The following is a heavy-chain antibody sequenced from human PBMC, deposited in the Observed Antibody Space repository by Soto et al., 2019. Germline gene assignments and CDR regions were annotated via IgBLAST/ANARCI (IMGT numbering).Heavy chain of an antibody. Sequence: GGYLRLSCAASGFTFGDYWMHWVRQPPGKGPEWVSRMTGDGRTTQYADSVKGRFTVSRDNAKSTLYLQMNSLRAEDTAVYYCATAEVDYWGPGTLVTVSS. CDR3: ATAEVDY. V-gene: IGHV3-74*03. CDR1: GFTFGDYW. J-gene: IGHJ4*02. CDR2: MTGDGRTT.